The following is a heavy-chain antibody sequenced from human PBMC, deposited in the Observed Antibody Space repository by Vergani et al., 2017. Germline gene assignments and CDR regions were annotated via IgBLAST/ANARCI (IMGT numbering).Heavy chain of an antibody. D-gene: IGHD4-11*01. Sequence: QVQLVESGGGVVQPGRSLRLSCTPSSFKLGDYGMHWVRQAPGRGLEWVSMTWYEGNNKSYADSVKGRFTISKDISKNTLYLQMNSLRGDDTAVYYGARATTDTPSSVDYWGEATLMAFSS. CDR2: TWYEGNNK. J-gene: IGHJ4*02. CDR3: ARATTDTPSSVDY. CDR1: SFKLGDYG. V-gene: IGHV3-33*01.